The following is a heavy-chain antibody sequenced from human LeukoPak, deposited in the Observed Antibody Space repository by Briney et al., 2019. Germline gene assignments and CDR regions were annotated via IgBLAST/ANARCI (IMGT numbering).Heavy chain of an antibody. CDR1: GYSFANYG. Sequence: GESLKISCKGSGYSFANYGIGWVRQMPGKGLEWMGIVYPGDSTARYSPSFQGQVTVSADESISTAYLHWSSLKASDTAVYYCARHVGPKAALELPGNYWGQGTLVTVSS. D-gene: IGHD1-7*01. V-gene: IGHV5-51*01. CDR2: VYPGDSTA. J-gene: IGHJ4*02. CDR3: ARHVGPKAALELPGNY.